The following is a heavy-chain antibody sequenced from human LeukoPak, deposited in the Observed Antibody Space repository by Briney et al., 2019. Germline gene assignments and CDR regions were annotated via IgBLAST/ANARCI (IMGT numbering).Heavy chain of an antibody. CDR1: GFTFGGYG. V-gene: IGHV3-30*18. J-gene: IGHJ4*02. CDR3: AKDRWEGWGFPYFDY. CDR2: ISYDGSNK. Sequence: GGSLRLSCAGSGFTFGGYGMHWFRQTPGKGLEWVAVISYDGSNKYYADSVKGRFTISRDNSKNTLYLQMNSLRAEDTAVYYCAKDRWEGWGFPYFDYWGQGTLVTVSS. D-gene: IGHD2-21*01.